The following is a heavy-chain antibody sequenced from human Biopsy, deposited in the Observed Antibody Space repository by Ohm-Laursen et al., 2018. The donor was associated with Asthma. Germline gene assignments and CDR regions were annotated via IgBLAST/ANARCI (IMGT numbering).Heavy chain of an antibody. Sequence: SETLSLTCAVSGDSINSGGYSWNWIRQPPGKGLEWIAYLFHSGTTYYNPSLKSRVTISVDRSKRQFSLKVNSVTAADTAVYYCARMNTMIQAANYYSYAMDVWGQGTTVTVSS. CDR2: LFHSGTT. D-gene: IGHD3-22*01. CDR3: ARMNTMIQAANYYSYAMDV. CDR1: GDSINSGGYS. J-gene: IGHJ6*02. V-gene: IGHV4-30-2*01.